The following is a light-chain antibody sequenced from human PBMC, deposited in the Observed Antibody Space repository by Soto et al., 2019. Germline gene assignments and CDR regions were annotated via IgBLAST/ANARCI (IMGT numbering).Light chain of an antibody. CDR2: WAS. Sequence: DIVMTQSPDSLAVSLGERATINCKSSQSVLYSSNNKNYLAWYQQKPGQPPKLLIYWASTRESGVPDRFSGSGSGTDFTLTISSLQAEDVAVYYCQQSYTTPYTCGQGTKLEIK. CDR1: QSVLYSSNNKNY. J-gene: IGKJ2*01. CDR3: QQSYTTPYT. V-gene: IGKV4-1*01.